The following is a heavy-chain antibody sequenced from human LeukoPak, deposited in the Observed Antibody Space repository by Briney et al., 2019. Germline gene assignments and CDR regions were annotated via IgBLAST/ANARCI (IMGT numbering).Heavy chain of an antibody. CDR3: AKDRGY. J-gene: IGHJ4*02. CDR1: GFTFTTFG. CDR2: ISNSGGTT. V-gene: IGHV3-23*01. Sequence: GGSLRLSCAASGFTFTTFGMIWVRQAPGKGLERVSGISNSGGTTYYADSVKGRFTISRDNSKDTLYLQMNSLRAEDTAVYYCAKDRGYWGQGTLVTVSA.